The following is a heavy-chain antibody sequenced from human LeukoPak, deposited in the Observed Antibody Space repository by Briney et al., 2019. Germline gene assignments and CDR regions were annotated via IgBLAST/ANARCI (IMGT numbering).Heavy chain of an antibody. V-gene: IGHV3-23*01. Sequence: GGSLRLSCAASGFIFSSYAMSWVRQAPGKGLDWVSAISGSGGSTYYADSVKGRFTISRDNSKNTLYLQMNSLRAEDTAVYYCAKDRVGGPGRLRLGELSYWGQGTLVTVSS. J-gene: IGHJ4*02. CDR1: GFIFSSYA. CDR2: ISGSGGST. D-gene: IGHD3-16*02. CDR3: AKDRVGGPGRLRLGELSY.